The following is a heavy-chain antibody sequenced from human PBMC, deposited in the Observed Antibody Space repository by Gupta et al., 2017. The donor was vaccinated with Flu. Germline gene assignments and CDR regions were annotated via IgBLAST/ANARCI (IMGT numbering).Heavy chain of an antibody. CDR2: VSYSGNT. D-gene: IGHD5-24*01. V-gene: IGHV4-4*02. CDR3: ARELQYRTSLYYFYYYMDV. Sequence: QVRLQESGPGLVRPSGTLSLTCAVSGGSMSGRNWWGWVRQPPGKGLEWMGEVSYSGNTNYNPSLKSRVTISIDKSKNQFSLRLSSVTAADTAVYYCARELQYRTSLYYFYYYMDVWGKGTTVTVS. CDR1: GGSMSGRNW. J-gene: IGHJ6*03.